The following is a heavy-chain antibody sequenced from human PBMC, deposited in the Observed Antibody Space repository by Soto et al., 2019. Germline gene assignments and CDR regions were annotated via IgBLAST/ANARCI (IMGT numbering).Heavy chain of an antibody. D-gene: IGHD3-9*01. V-gene: IGHV3-11*05. CDR2: ISSSSSYT. CDR3: ARGGYDILTGYLASYYYYGMDV. CDR1: GFTFSDYY. J-gene: IGHJ6*02. Sequence: GGSLRLSCAASGFTFSDYYMSWIRQAPGKGLEWVSYISSSSSYTNYADSVKGRFTISRDNAKNSLYLQMNSLRAEDTAVYYCARGGYDILTGYLASYYYYGMDVWGQGTTVTVSS.